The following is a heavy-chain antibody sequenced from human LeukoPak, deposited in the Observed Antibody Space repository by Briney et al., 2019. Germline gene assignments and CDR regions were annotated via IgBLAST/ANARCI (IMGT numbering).Heavy chain of an antibody. D-gene: IGHD3-3*01. CDR1: GGSISSYY. CDR3: ARGYYDFWSGYRSVFDY. V-gene: IGHV4-59*01. J-gene: IGHJ4*02. CDR2: IYYSGST. Sequence: PSETLSLXCTVSGGSISSYYWSWSRQPPGKGLEWIGYIYYSGSTNYNPSLKSRVTISVDTSKNQFSLKLSSVTAADTAVYYCARGYYDFWSGYRSVFDYWGQGTLVTVSS.